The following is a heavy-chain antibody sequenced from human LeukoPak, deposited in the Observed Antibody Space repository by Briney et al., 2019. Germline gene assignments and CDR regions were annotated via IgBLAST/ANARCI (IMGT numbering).Heavy chain of an antibody. J-gene: IGHJ4*02. Sequence: GGSLRLSCAASGFTFTSYAMHWVRQAPGKGLEYVSTLSSNGDCTYYANTLKGRFTITRDKSRNTVYLQMGSLRAEDTAVYYCARGSNVSSKSSCNQWGQGTLVTVSS. CDR1: GFTFTSYA. V-gene: IGHV3-64*01. D-gene: IGHD2-15*01. CDR3: ARGSNVSSKSSCNQ. CDR2: LSSNGDCT.